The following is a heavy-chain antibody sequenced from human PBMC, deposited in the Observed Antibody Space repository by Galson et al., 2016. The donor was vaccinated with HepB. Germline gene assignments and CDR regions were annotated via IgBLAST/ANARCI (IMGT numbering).Heavy chain of an antibody. CDR2: ISRFDISSDTAV. D-gene: IGHD3-3*01. Sequence: SLRLSCAASGFTFSDYYMSWIRQAPGKGLEWVSYISRFDISSDTAVYHADSVKGRFTISRDNANNLLYLQMNSLRAEDTAVYYCARSYYDFWSGYKGYYFDDWGQGAPVTGSP. J-gene: IGHJ4*02. CDR3: ARSYYDFWSGYKGYYFDD. CDR1: GFTFSDYY. V-gene: IGHV3-11*01.